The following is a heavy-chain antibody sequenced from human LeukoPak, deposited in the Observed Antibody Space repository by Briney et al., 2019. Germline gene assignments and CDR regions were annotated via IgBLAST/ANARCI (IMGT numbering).Heavy chain of an antibody. Sequence: SGTLSLTCAVSGGSISSSNWWSWVRQPPGKGLEWIGESYHSGSTNYNPSLKSRVTISVDKSKNQFSLKLSSVTAADTAVYYCARSGAAAGSYYFDYWGQGTLVTVSS. CDR3: ARSGAAAGSYYFDY. CDR1: GGSISSSNW. D-gene: IGHD6-13*01. CDR2: SYHSGST. J-gene: IGHJ4*02. V-gene: IGHV4-4*02.